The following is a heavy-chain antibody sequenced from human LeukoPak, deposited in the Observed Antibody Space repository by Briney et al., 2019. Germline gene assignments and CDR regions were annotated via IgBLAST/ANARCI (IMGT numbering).Heavy chain of an antibody. CDR3: ASDVVVVAATQEVDV. Sequence: GSLRLSCAASGFTFSSYSMNWVRQAPGKGLEWVSSISSSSSYIYYADSVKGRFTISRDNAKNPLYLQMNSLRAEDTAVYYCASDVVVVAATQEVDVWGQGTTVTVSS. V-gene: IGHV3-21*01. CDR1: GFTFSSYS. D-gene: IGHD2-15*01. CDR2: ISSSSSYI. J-gene: IGHJ6*02.